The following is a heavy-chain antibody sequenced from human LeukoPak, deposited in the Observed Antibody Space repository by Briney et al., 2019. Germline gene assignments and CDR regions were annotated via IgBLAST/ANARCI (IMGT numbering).Heavy chain of an antibody. V-gene: IGHV3-21*01. D-gene: IGHD2-2*01. CDR1: GFTFSSYS. CDR2: ISSSSSYI. J-gene: IGHJ3*02. Sequence: PGGSLRLSCAASGFTFSSYSMNWVRQAPGKGLEWVSSISSSSSYIYYADSVKGRFTIPRDNAKNSLYLQMNSLRAEDTAVYYCAREQHQFYIVVVPAASHDAFDIWGQGTMVTVSS. CDR3: AREQHQFYIVVVPAASHDAFDI.